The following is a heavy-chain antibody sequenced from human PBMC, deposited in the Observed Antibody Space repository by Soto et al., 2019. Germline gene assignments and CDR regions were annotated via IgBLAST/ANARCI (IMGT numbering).Heavy chain of an antibody. J-gene: IGHJ5*02. CDR3: AKHPFGVIIINWFDP. CDR1: GLTFSRFA. Sequence: GGSLRLSCAASGLTFSRFAMSWVRQAPGKGLEWLSAISGTGDNTYYAESVKGRFSISRDNSKNTLYLQLNSLRVDDTAVYYCAKHPFGVIIINWFDPWGQGPLVTVSS. CDR2: ISGTGDNT. V-gene: IGHV3-23*01. D-gene: IGHD3-3*01.